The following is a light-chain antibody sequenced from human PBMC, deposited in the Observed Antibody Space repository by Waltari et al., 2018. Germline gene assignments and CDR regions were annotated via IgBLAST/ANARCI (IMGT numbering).Light chain of an antibody. V-gene: IGLV2-14*01. CDR1: DSDVGPYDF. J-gene: IGLJ1*01. Sequence: QSALTQPASVSGPPGQSITIPCSGTDSDVGPYDFFPWYQQHPRKAPHLIIYKVSNRPSGISNRFSASTSGNTAALTISGLQAEDEADYYCSSYTTSSAPGVFGTGTRVTVL. CDR2: KVS. CDR3: SSYTTSSAPGV.